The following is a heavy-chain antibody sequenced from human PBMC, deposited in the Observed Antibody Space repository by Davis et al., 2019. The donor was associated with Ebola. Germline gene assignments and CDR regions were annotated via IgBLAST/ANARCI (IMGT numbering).Heavy chain of an antibody. Sequence: GESLKISCAASGFTFSSYAMHWVRQAPGKGLEWVSLISGDGGSTYYADSVKGRFTISRDNSKNSLYLQMNSLRAEDTAVYYCARAPVYCSSTSCYPDPWGQGTLVTVSS. V-gene: IGHV3-43*02. CDR2: ISGDGGST. CDR3: ARAPVYCSSTSCYPDP. J-gene: IGHJ5*02. CDR1: GFTFSSYA. D-gene: IGHD2-2*01.